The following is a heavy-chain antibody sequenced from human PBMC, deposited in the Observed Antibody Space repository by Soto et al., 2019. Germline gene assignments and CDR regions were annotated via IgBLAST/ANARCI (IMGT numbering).Heavy chain of an antibody. V-gene: IGHV4-34*01. CDR1: GGSFSGYY. Sequence: PSETLSLTCAVYGGSFSGYYWSWIRQPPGKGLEWIGEINHSGSTNYNPSLKSRVTISVDTSKNQFSLKLSSVTAADTAVYYCARGHVDTPFPGWFDPWGQGTLVSVSS. CDR2: INHSGST. J-gene: IGHJ5*02. CDR3: ARGHVDTPFPGWFDP. D-gene: IGHD5-18*01.